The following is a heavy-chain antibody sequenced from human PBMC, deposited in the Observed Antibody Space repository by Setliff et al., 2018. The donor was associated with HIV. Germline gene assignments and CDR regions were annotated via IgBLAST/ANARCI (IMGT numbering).Heavy chain of an antibody. CDR3: AIGGPPRQGFDY. CDR1: GFTFDVYT. CDR2: ISWDGGST. D-gene: IGHD2-15*01. V-gene: IGHV3-43*01. Sequence: GGSLRLSCAASGFTFDVYTMHWVRQAPGKGLEWVSLISWDGGSTYYADSVKGRFTISRDNSKNSLYLQMNSLRTEDTAFYYCAIGGPPRQGFDYWGQGTLVTVSS. J-gene: IGHJ4*02.